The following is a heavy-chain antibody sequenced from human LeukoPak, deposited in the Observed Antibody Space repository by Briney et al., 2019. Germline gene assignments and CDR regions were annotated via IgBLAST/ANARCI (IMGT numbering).Heavy chain of an antibody. CDR2: ISSSSSYI. J-gene: IGHJ2*01. Sequence: PGGSLRLSCAASGFTFSSYSMNWVRQAPGKGLEWVSSISSSSSYIYYADSVKGRFTISRDNAKNSLYLQMNSLRAEDTALYYCAKDRDYYDSSGYYYWYFDLWGRGTLVTVSS. CDR1: GFTFSSYS. CDR3: AKDRDYYDSSGYYYWYFDL. D-gene: IGHD3-22*01. V-gene: IGHV3-21*04.